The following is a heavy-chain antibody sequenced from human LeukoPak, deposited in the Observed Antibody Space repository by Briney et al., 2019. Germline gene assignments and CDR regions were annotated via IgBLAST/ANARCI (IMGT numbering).Heavy chain of an antibody. V-gene: IGHV4-4*07. Sequence: SETLSLTCTVSGGSISSYYWSWIRQPAGKGLEWIGRIYTSGSTNYSPSLKSRVTMSVDTSKNQFSLKLSSVTAADTAVYYCARDLAVAVAGPSTSGNWFDPWGQGTLVTVSS. CDR2: IYTSGST. D-gene: IGHD6-19*01. CDR1: GGSISSYY. CDR3: ARDLAVAVAGPSTSGNWFDP. J-gene: IGHJ5*02.